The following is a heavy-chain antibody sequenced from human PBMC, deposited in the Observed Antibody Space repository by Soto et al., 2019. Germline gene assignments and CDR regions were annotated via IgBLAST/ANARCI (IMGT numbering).Heavy chain of an antibody. J-gene: IGHJ6*02. V-gene: IGHV3-48*02. Sequence: EVQLVESGGGLVQPGGSLRLSCAASGFTISTYSMNWVRQAPGKGLEWVSYISSRSYTIYYVDSGKGRFTISRDNAKNSLYLQMNSLRDEDTAVYYCARGGSSSDNGMDVWGQGTTVTVSS. CDR1: GFTISTYS. CDR3: ARGGSSSDNGMDV. CDR2: ISSRSYTI. D-gene: IGHD6-6*01.